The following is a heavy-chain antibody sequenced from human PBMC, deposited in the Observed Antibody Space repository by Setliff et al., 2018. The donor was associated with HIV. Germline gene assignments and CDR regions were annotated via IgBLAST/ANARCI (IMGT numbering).Heavy chain of an antibody. CDR2: IYYSETT. CDR3: ARDLSNWYGGAYYFDY. D-gene: IGHD6-13*01. V-gene: IGHV4-39*02. Sequence: SETLSLTCTVSGGSISSNTYYWGWIRQPPGKGLEWIGTIYYSETTYYNPSLKSRVTISVDTSKNHFSLKLSSVTAADSAVYYCARDLSNWYGGAYYFDYWGQGTLVTVSS. CDR1: GGSISSNTYY. J-gene: IGHJ4*02.